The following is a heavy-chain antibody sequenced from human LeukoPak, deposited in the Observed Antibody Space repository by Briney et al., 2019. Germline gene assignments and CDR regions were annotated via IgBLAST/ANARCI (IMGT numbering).Heavy chain of an antibody. CDR3: ARGTVRSSEYYFDY. D-gene: IGHD6-13*01. V-gene: IGHV4-59*01. J-gene: IGHJ4*02. CDR2: IYYSGSA. Sequence: SETLSLTCTVSGGSISSYYWSWIRQSPGKGLEWIGYIYYSGSANYNPSLKRRVTISVDKSKNQFSLKLGCVTAADTAVYYCARGTVRSSEYYFDYWGQGTLVTVSS. CDR1: GGSISSYY.